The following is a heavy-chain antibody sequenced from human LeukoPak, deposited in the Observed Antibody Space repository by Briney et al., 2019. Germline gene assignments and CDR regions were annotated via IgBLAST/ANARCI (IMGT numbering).Heavy chain of an antibody. V-gene: IGHV4-4*07. CDR1: RGSNSWLY. CDR3: ARGQFQRDY. J-gene: IGHJ4*02. CDR2: FYTNGNA. D-gene: IGHD3-10*01. Sequence: PSETLSLTCSASRGSNSWLYWSWIRQPAGKGLEWIGRFYTNGNANYSPSLKSRVSMSVDTSNTQFSLTLSSVTAADTAVYYCARGQFQRDYWGQGTLVTVSS.